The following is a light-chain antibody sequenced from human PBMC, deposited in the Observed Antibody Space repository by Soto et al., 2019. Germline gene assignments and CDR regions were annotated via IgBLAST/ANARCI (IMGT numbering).Light chain of an antibody. J-gene: IGLJ3*02. Sequence: VLTXPPSVSGAPGQRVTISCTGNSSNLGAGYDVHWYQQLPGAAPKLVIFGNRNRPSGVPERFSGSKSGTSASLAITGLQTEDEADYYCQAYDYSLTASVFGGGTQLTVL. V-gene: IGLV1-40*01. CDR1: SSNLGAGYD. CDR3: QAYDYSLTASV. CDR2: GNR.